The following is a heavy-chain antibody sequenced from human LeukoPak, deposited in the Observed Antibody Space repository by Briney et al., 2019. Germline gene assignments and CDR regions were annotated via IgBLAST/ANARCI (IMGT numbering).Heavy chain of an antibody. J-gene: IGHJ6*02. V-gene: IGHV3-30*18. Sequence: GGSLRLSCAASGFTFSSYGMHWVRQAPGKGLEWVAVISYDGSNKYYADSVKGRLTISRDNSKNTLYLQMNSLRAEDTAVYYCAKGTYGSGSYYYYYGMDVWGQGTTVTVSS. CDR1: GFTFSSYG. D-gene: IGHD3-10*01. CDR2: ISYDGSNK. CDR3: AKGTYGSGSYYYYYGMDV.